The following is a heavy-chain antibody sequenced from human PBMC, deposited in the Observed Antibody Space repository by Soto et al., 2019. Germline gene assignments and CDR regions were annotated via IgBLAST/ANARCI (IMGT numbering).Heavy chain of an antibody. V-gene: IGHV1-18*01. CDR2: ISAYNGNT. D-gene: IGHD2-2*01. Sequence: QVQLVQSGAEVKKPGASVKVSCKASGYTFTSYGISWVRQAPGQGLEWMGWISAYNGNTNYAQKLQGRVTMTTDTSTSTAYMEQKNLQAADTAVYYCPKNGASIVVVSEHWGQGTLVTVSS. CDR1: GYTFTSYG. J-gene: IGHJ4*02. CDR3: PKNGASIVVVSEH.